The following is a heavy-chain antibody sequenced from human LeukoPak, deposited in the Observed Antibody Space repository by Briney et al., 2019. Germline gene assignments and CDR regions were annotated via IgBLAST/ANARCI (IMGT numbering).Heavy chain of an antibody. CDR1: GFTFDDYA. J-gene: IGHJ3*02. Sequence: GGSLRLSCAASGFTFDDYAMHWVRRAPGKGLEWVSGISWNSGSIGYADSVKGRFTISRDNAKNSLYLQMNSLRAEDTALYYCAKDIGAVAGYAFDIWGQGTMVTVSS. CDR2: ISWNSGSI. D-gene: IGHD6-19*01. V-gene: IGHV3-9*01. CDR3: AKDIGAVAGYAFDI.